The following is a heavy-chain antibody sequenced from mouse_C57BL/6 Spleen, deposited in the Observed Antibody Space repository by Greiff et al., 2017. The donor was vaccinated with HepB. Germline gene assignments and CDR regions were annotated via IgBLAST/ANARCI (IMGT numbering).Heavy chain of an antibody. D-gene: IGHD2-3*01. CDR3: ARYHPPYDLDY. CDR2: INPNNGGT. Sequence: VQLQQSGPELVKPGASVKISCKASGYTFTDYYMNWVKQSHGKSLEWIGDINPNNGGTSYNQKFKGKATLTVDKSSSTAYMELRSLTSEDSAVYYCARYHPPYDLDYWGQGTTLTVSS. V-gene: IGHV1-26*01. J-gene: IGHJ2*01. CDR1: GYTFTDYY.